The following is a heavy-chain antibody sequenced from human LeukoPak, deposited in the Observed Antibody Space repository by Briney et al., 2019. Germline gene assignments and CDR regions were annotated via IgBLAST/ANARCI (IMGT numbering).Heavy chain of an antibody. J-gene: IGHJ6*02. D-gene: IGHD5-12*01. Sequence: ASVKVSCKASGGTFISYAISWVRQAPGQGLEWMGGIIPIFGTANYAQKFQGRVTITADESTSTAYMELSSLRSEDTAVYYCAGGGSYYYYGMDVWGQGTTVTVSS. V-gene: IGHV1-69*13. CDR2: IIPIFGTA. CDR3: AGGGSYYYYGMDV. CDR1: GGTFISYA.